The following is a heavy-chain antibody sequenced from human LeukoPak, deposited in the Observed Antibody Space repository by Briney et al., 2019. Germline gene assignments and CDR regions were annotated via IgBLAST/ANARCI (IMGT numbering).Heavy chain of an antibody. D-gene: IGHD5-18*01. V-gene: IGHV3-43*01. CDR1: GFTFDDYT. CDR2: ISWDGGST. J-gene: IGHJ4*02. Sequence: GGSLRLSCAASGFTFDDYTMHWVRQAPGKGLEWVSLISWDGGSTYYADSVKGRFTISRDNSKNSLYLQMNSLRTEDTALYYCAKASVSYGHNGDYFDYWGQGTLVTVSS. CDR3: AKASVSYGHNGDYFDY.